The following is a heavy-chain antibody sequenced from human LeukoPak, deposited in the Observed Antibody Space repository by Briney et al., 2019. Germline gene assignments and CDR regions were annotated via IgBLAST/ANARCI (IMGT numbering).Heavy chain of an antibody. CDR2: INPSGSST. D-gene: IGHD6-13*01. CDR1: GYTFTNYY. CDR3: ARDHPYSSSWYELHYYYGMDV. J-gene: IGHJ6*02. Sequence: ASVKVSCKASGYTFTNYYMHWVRQAPGQGLEWMGIINPSGSSTSYAQKFQGRVTMTTDTSTSTAYMELRSLRSDDTAVYHCARDHPYSSSWYELHYYYGMDVWGQGTTVTVSS. V-gene: IGHV1-46*01.